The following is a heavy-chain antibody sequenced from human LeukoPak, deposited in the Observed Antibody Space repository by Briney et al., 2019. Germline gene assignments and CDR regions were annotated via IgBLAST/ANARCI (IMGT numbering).Heavy chain of an antibody. CDR3: ARGGFRSGWTRFDY. J-gene: IGHJ4*02. V-gene: IGHV4-39*07. CDR2: IFYSGNT. D-gene: IGHD6-19*01. CDR1: GGSISSNDYY. Sequence: SETLSLTCTVSGGSISSNDYYWGWIRQPPGKGLEWIGSIFYSGNTYYNPSLKSRVTISVDTSKNQFSLKLSSVTAADTAVYYCARGGFRSGWTRFDYWGQGTLVTVSS.